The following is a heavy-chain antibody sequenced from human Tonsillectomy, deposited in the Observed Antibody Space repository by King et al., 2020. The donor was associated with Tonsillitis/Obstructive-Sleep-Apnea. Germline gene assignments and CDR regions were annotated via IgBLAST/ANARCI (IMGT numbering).Heavy chain of an antibody. D-gene: IGHD4-17*01. CDR2: ISAYNGNT. CDR1: GYTFTSYG. CDR3: AEFTALSGDYAVDYAVDY. Sequence: QLVQSGAEVKKPGASVKVSCKASGSGYTFTSYGISWVRQAPGQGLEWMGWISAYNGNTNYAQKFQGRVTMTTDTSTSTAYMDLRSLRSDDTAVYYCAEFTALSGDYAVDYAVDYWGQGTLVTVSS. V-gene: IGHV1-18*01. J-gene: IGHJ4*02.